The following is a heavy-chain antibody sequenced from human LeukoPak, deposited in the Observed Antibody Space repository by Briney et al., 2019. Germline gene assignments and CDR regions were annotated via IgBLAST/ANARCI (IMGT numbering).Heavy chain of an antibody. D-gene: IGHD2-2*01. J-gene: IGHJ3*01. Sequence: GGSLRLSCAASGFTFSRYVMHWVRQAPGKGLEYVSAISHNGLSTYYVDSVKGRFTISRDNSKNMLYLHMGSLRVEDLAVYYCASRTDCTSTNCPSAFDLWGQGQWSSSLQ. CDR2: ISHNGLST. V-gene: IGHV3-64*02. CDR1: GFTFSRYV. CDR3: ASRTDCTSTNCPSAFDL.